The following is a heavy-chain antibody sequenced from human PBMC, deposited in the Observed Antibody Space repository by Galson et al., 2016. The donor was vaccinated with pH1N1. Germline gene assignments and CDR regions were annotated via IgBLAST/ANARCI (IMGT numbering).Heavy chain of an antibody. Sequence: SCKASGYTFTNYGITWVRQAPGQGLEWMAWMSAYNGNTNYAQKFQGRVTMATDTSTNTAYMELRNPTSDDTAVYYCARDVRISLWLPDFWGQGTLVTVSS. J-gene: IGHJ4*02. CDR2: MSAYNGNT. CDR1: GYTFTNYG. D-gene: IGHD5-18*01. V-gene: IGHV1-18*01. CDR3: ARDVRISLWLPDF.